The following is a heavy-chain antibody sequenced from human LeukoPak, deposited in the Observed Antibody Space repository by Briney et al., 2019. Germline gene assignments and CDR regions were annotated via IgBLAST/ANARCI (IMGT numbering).Heavy chain of an antibody. D-gene: IGHD3-9*01. CDR2: ISREGGIA. V-gene: IGHV3-30-3*01. CDR1: GFIFSTYD. CDR3: ARHFTTGSIDY. J-gene: IGHJ4*02. Sequence: GGSLRLSCATSGFIFSTYDMHWVRRAPGKGLEWVAVISREGGIAYHADSVKGRFTISRDNSKNTLYLQMNSLRADDTAVYYCARHFTTGSIDYWGQGNLVTVSS.